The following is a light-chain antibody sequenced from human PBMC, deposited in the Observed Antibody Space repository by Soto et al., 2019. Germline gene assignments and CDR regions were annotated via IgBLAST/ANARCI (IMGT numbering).Light chain of an antibody. CDR3: QQYGNSTLT. CDR2: GAS. Sequence: ETVLTQSPGTLSLSPGERATLSCRASQSVNNDYLAWYQQRPGLAPRLLIFGASGRATGIPDRFSGSGSGTDFTLTISRLEPEDFAIYYCQQYGNSTLTFRAATMVDIX. J-gene: IGKJ4*01. CDR1: QSVNNDY. V-gene: IGKV3-20*01.